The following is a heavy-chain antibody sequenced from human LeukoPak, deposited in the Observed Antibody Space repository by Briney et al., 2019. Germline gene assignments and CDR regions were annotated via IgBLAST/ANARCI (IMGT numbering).Heavy chain of an antibody. CDR1: GGSLSSGDYY. CDR3: ARDAVRYDFWSGYYSYYYYGMDV. V-gene: IGHV4-30-4*01. D-gene: IGHD3-3*01. CDR2: IYYSGNT. J-gene: IGHJ6*02. Sequence: PAETLSLTCTVSGGSLSSGDYYWLWLRQPPGTGREGNGYIYYSGNTYYNPSLRSRVTISVDTSKNQFSLKLSSMTAADTAVYYCARDAVRYDFWSGYYSYYYYGMDVWGQGTTVTVSS.